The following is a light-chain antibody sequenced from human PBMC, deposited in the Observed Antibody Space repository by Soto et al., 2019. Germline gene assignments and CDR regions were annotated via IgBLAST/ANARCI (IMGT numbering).Light chain of an antibody. CDR2: EVT. J-gene: IGLJ3*02. V-gene: IGLV2-8*01. Sequence: QSALTQCPSGSGSPGQSVTISCSGTSTDVGADNYVSWYQQHAGKAPKLVIYEVTKRTSGVPGRFSGCKSAITASLTVSGLQAEDEADYYCSSCAPCNIGMFGAG. CDR3: SSCAPCNIGM. CDR1: STDVGADNY.